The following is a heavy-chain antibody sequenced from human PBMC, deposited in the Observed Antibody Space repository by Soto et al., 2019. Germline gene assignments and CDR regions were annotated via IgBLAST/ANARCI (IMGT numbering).Heavy chain of an antibody. CDR2: ISYDGSNK. J-gene: IGHJ6*02. Sequence: PGGSLRLSCAASGFTFSSYAMHWVRQAPGKGLEWVAVISYDGSNKYYADSVKGRFTISRDNSKNTLYLQMNSLRAEDTAVYYCARAWLVLGNMDVWGQGTTVTVS. D-gene: IGHD6-19*01. CDR3: ARAWLVLGNMDV. CDR1: GFTFSSYA. V-gene: IGHV3-30-3*01.